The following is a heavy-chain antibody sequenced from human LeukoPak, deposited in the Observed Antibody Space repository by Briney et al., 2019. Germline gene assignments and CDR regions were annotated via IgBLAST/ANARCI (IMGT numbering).Heavy chain of an antibody. V-gene: IGHV3-7*01. J-gene: IGHJ5*02. Sequence: GGSLRLPCAASGFTFTRFWPTWVRQSPGKGLEWVANINPDGTKTTYVDSVEGRFAISRDNAKNSVFLLMTSLRAEDTAMYYCATAPASVDSSWGQGTLVAVSS. CDR2: INPDGTKT. CDR3: ATAPASVDSS. D-gene: IGHD3-3*01. CDR1: GFTFTRFW.